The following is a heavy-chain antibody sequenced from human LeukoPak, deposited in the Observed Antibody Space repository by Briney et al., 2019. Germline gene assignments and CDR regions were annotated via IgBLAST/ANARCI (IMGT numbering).Heavy chain of an antibody. CDR3: ARGATMVRGVITKSNWFDP. Sequence: SETLSLTYTVSGGSISSYYWSWIRQPPGKGLEWIGYIYYSGSTNYNPSLKSRVTISVDTSKNQFSLKLSSVTAADTAVYYCARGATMVRGVITKSNWFDPWGQGTLVTVSS. CDR1: GGSISSYY. V-gene: IGHV4-59*01. J-gene: IGHJ5*02. CDR2: IYYSGST. D-gene: IGHD3-10*01.